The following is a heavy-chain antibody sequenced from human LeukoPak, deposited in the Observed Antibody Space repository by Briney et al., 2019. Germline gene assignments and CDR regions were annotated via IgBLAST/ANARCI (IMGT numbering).Heavy chain of an antibody. CDR3: ARAFRGIFGVFEAFDV. J-gene: IGHJ3*01. CDR2: IYYTGST. CDR1: GGSMSNSSYY. Sequence: SETLSLTCTVSGGSMSNSSYYWGWIRQPPGKGLEWIGSIYYTGSTYYNPSFKSRITISVDTSKNQFSLKLSSVTAADTAVYYCARAFRGIFGVFEAFDVWGQGTMVTVSS. D-gene: IGHD3-3*01. V-gene: IGHV4-39*01.